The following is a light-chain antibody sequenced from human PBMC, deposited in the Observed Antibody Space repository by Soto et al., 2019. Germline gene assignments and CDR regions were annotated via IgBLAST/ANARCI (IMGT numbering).Light chain of an antibody. CDR2: GNF. J-gene: IGLJ2*01. CDR1: SSNIGAGYD. V-gene: IGLV1-40*01. CDR3: QSYDSSLSGYVV. Sequence: QSALTQPPSVSGAPGQRVIISCTGSSSNIGAGYDVHWYQQLPGTAPKLLIYGNFNRPSGVPDRFSGSKSGTSASLAVTGLQAVDEADYYCQSYDSSLSGYVVFGGGTKLTVL.